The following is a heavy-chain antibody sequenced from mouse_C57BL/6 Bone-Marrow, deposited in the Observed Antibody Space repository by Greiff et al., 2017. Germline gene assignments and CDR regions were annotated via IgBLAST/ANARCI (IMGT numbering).Heavy chain of an antibody. CDR1: GFSLTSYG. CDR3: ARKLTYWYFDV. CDR2: IWSGGST. J-gene: IGHJ1*03. Sequence: QVQLKQSGPGLVQPSQSLSITCTVSGFSLTSYGVHWVRQSPGKGLEWLGVIWSGGSTDYNAAFISSLSISKDNSKSQVFFKMNSLQADDTAIYYCARKLTYWYFDVWGTGTTVTVSS. V-gene: IGHV2-2*01.